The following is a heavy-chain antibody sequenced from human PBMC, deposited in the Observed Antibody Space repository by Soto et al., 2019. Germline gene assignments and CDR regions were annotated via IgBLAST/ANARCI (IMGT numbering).Heavy chain of an antibody. D-gene: IGHD3-10*01. CDR3: ARVRDYGLGTNRHYYGMDV. Sequence: QVQLQESGPGLVKSSETLPLTCTVSGGSISGYYWSWIRQPAGKGLEWIGRLYTMGSTNYNPSLQSRVTMSVDTSKNEFSLKVSSVTAADTAVYFCARVRDYGLGTNRHYYGMDVWGQGTTVTVSS. CDR2: LYTMGST. V-gene: IGHV4-4*07. J-gene: IGHJ6*02. CDR1: GGSISGYY.